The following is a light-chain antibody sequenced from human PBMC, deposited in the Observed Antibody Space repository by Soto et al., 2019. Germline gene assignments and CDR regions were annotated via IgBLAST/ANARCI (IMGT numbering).Light chain of an antibody. CDR3: QQYDILPIT. V-gene: IGKV1-33*01. CDR2: DAS. Sequence: DIQMTQSPSSLFASVGDRVTITCQATQDINIYLNWYQQKPGKAPNLLIYDASSLEIGVPSRFSGSRSGTHFTFTISSLQTEDIGTYYSQQYDILPITFGRGTRLEIK. CDR1: QDINIY. J-gene: IGKJ5*01.